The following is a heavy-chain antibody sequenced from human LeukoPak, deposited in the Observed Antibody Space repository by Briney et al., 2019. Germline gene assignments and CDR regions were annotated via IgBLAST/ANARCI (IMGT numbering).Heavy chain of an antibody. CDR3: ARHGMYYYDSSGYPDAFDI. CDR1: GGSIRSYY. Sequence: SETLSLTCTVSGGSIRSYYWSWIRQPPGKGLEWIGYIYYSGSTNYNPSLKSRVTISVDTSKNQFSLKLSSVTAADTAVYYCARHGMYYYDSSGYPDAFDIWGQGTMVTVSS. CDR2: IYYSGST. V-gene: IGHV4-59*08. J-gene: IGHJ3*02. D-gene: IGHD3-22*01.